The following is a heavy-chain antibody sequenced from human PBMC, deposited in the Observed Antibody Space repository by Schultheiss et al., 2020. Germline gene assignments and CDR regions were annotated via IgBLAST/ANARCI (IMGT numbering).Heavy chain of an antibody. CDR3: AKDLGVGATNGPRIDY. J-gene: IGHJ4*02. D-gene: IGHD1-26*01. Sequence: GGSLRLSCAASGFTFDDYAMHWVRQAPGKGLEWVSGISWNSGSIGYADSVKGRFTISRDNAKNSLYLQMNSLRAEDTALYYCAKDLGVGATNGPRIDYWGQGTLVTVSS. CDR2: ISWNSGSI. CDR1: GFTFDDYA. V-gene: IGHV3-9*01.